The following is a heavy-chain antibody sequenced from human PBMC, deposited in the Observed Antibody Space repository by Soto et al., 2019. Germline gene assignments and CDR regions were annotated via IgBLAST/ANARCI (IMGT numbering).Heavy chain of an antibody. CDR2: IYPGDSDT. CDR1: GYSFTSYW. V-gene: IGHV5-51*01. D-gene: IGHD6-6*01. J-gene: IGHJ3*02. Sequence: GESLKISCKGSGYSFTSYWIGWVRQMPGKGLEWMGIIYPGDSDTRYSPSFQGQVTISADKSISTAYLQWSSLKASDTAMYYCARPIRNIAAPPGAFHIWGQGTMVTVSS. CDR3: ARPIRNIAAPPGAFHI.